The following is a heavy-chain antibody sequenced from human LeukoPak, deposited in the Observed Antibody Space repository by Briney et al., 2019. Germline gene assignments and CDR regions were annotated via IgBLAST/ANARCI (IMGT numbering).Heavy chain of an antibody. D-gene: IGHD6-19*01. J-gene: IGHJ4*02. CDR3: ARGGSGWYFDY. CDR2: IYTVDSDT. CDR1: GFSFTSYW. Sequence: GESLKISCKGSGFSFTSYWIGWFRQMPEKGLECMGFIYTVDSDTKYNPAFQRQITISVGKSINTAYLQWSSLKASDAAIYHCARGGSGWYFDYWGQGSLVTVSS. V-gene: IGHV5-51*01.